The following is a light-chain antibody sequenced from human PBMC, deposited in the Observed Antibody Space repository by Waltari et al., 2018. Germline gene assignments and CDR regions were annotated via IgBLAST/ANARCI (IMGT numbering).Light chain of an antibody. V-gene: IGLV1-47*01. CDR1: SSNIGSNY. CDR3: AAWDDSLSGPV. CDR2: RNN. Sequence: QSVLTQPPSASGTPGQRVTISCSGSSSNIGSNYVYWYQQLPGTAPKLLIYRNNQRPSGVPDRCSGSNSGTSASLAIGGLRSEDDADYYCAAWDDSLSGPVFGGGTKLTVL. J-gene: IGLJ2*01.